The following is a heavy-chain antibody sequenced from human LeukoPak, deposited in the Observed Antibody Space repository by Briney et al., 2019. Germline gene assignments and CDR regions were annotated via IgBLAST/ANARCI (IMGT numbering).Heavy chain of an antibody. Sequence: GGSLRLSCAASGFIFSSYAMSWVRQAPGKGLEWVSSISSSSSYIYYADSVKGRFTISRDNAKNSLYLQMNSLRAEDTAVYYCARGPIAAAGIFDYWGQGTLVTVSS. CDR2: ISSSSSYI. V-gene: IGHV3-21*01. CDR3: ARGPIAAAGIFDY. J-gene: IGHJ4*02. D-gene: IGHD6-13*01. CDR1: GFIFSSYA.